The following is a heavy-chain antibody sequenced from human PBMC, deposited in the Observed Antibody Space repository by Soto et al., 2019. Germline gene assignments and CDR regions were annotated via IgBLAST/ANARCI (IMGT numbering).Heavy chain of an antibody. CDR1: GYTFTSYG. CDR3: AGDPDSHYNDSHAYSYP. D-gene: IGHD3-22*01. CDR2: ISAYSGNT. V-gene: IGHV1-8*01. J-gene: IGHJ5*02. Sequence: ASVKVSCKASGYTFTSYGISWVRQAPGQGLEWMGRISAYSGNTGYAQKFQGRVTMTRNTSISTAYMELTRLRSDDTAVYYCAGDPDSHYNDSHAYSYPWGQGTLVTVSS.